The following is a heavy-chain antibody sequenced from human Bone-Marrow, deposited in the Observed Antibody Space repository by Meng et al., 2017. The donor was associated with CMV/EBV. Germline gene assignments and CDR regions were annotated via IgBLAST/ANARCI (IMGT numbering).Heavy chain of an antibody. Sequence: GESLKISCAASGFTFSSYWMSWVSQAPGKGLEWVANIKQDESEKYSVDSVKGRFTISRDNSENSLYLQMNSLRAEDTAVYYCARTNIAVAGEYYFDYWGQRALVTVSS. CDR2: IKQDESEK. V-gene: IGHV3-7*01. CDR3: ARTNIAVAGEYYFDY. CDR1: GFTFSSYW. J-gene: IGHJ4*02. D-gene: IGHD6-19*01.